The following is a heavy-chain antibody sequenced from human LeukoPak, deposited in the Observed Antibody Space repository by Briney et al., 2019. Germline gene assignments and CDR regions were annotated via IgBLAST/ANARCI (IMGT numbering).Heavy chain of an antibody. J-gene: IGHJ4*02. CDR2: ISTYNGNT. Sequence: GASVKVSCKASGYTFTTYDISWVRQAPGQGLEWMGWISTYNGNTNYAQNLQGRVTTTTDTSTSSAFMELRSLRSDDTAVYYWARRSSGGGFDYWGQGTLVTVSS. CDR1: GYTFTTYD. D-gene: IGHD3-22*01. V-gene: IGHV1-18*04. CDR3: ARRSSGGGFDY.